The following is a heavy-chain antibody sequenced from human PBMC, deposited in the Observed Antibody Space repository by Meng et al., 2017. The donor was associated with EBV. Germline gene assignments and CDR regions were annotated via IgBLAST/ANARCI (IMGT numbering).Heavy chain of an antibody. D-gene: IGHD3-22*01. CDR2: ISAYNGNT. CDR3: ARDGRLYDTPSPFDY. V-gene: IGHV1-18*01. Sequence: QVQLAQAGAEVKKPGASVKVSCKASGYTFTSYGISWVRQAPGQGLEWMGWISAYNGNTNYAQKLQGRVTMTTDTSTSTAYMELRSLRSDDTAVYYCARDGRLYDTPSPFDYWGQGTLVTVSS. CDR1: GYTFTSYG. J-gene: IGHJ4*02.